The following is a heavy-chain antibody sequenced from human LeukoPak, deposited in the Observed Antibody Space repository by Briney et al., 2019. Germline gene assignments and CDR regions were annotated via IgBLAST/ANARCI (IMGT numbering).Heavy chain of an antibody. J-gene: IGHJ4*02. D-gene: IGHD6-19*01. CDR1: GFTFSSYA. V-gene: IGHV3-23*01. CDR2: ISDSGERT. CDR3: VKRSSAWSFEY. Sequence: GGSLRLSCAASGFTFSSYAMTWVRQAPGKGREWVSTISDSGERTDDADSVKGRLIISRDNSKNTLYLQVNSLRAEDTAVYYCVKRSSAWSFEYWGQGTLVIVSS.